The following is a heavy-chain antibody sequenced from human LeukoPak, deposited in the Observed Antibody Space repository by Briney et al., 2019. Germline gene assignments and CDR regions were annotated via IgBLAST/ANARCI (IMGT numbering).Heavy chain of an antibody. CDR3: VSSDYDFWSGYPKYYFDY. Sequence: GESLKISCQGSGYSFTSYWIGWVRQMPGKGLEWMGIIYPGDSDTRYSPSFQGQVTISADKSISTAYLQWSSLKASDTAMYYCVSSDYDFWSGYPKYYFDYWGQGTLVTVSS. CDR1: GYSFTSYW. D-gene: IGHD3-3*01. J-gene: IGHJ4*02. V-gene: IGHV5-51*01. CDR2: IYPGDSDT.